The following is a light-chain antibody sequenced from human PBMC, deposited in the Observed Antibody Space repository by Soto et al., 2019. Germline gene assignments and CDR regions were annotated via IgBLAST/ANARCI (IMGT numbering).Light chain of an antibody. J-gene: IGKJ1*01. V-gene: IGKV1-17*01. CDR2: AAS. CDR1: QSLLHSDGKTY. CDR3: LQHNSYPWT. Sequence: MTQTPLSLSVTPGQPASISCRSSQSLLHSDGKTYLYWYQQKPGKAPKRLIYAASSLQSGVPSRFSGSGSGTEFTLTISSLQPEDFATYYCLQHNSYPWTFGQGTKVDIK.